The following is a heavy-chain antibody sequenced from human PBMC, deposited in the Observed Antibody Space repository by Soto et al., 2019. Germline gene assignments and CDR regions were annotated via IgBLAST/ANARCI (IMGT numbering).Heavy chain of an antibody. J-gene: IGHJ4*02. V-gene: IGHV4-59*01. CDR3: ASLLSSYSSSWYYFDS. CDR2: IYYSGST. D-gene: IGHD6-13*01. Sequence: SETLSLTCTVSGGSISSYYWSWIRQPPGKGLEWIGYIYYSGSTNYNPSLKSRVTISVDTSKNQFSLKLASMTAADTAVYYCASLLSSYSSSWYYFDSWAPGTLVT. CDR1: GGSISSYY.